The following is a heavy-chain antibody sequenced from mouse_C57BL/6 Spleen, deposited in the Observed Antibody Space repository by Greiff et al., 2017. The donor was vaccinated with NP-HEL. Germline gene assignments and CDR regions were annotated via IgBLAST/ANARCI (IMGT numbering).Heavy chain of an antibody. CDR2: ISYDGSN. D-gene: IGHD2-3*01. Sequence: ESGPGLVKPSQSLSLTCSVTGYSITSGYYWNWIRQFPGNKLEWMGYISYDGSNNYNPSLQNRISITRYTSKNQFFLKLNSVTTEDTATYYCARGDGYYQYYFDYWGQGTTLTVSS. V-gene: IGHV3-6*01. CDR3: ARGDGYYQYYFDY. J-gene: IGHJ2*01. CDR1: GYSITSGYY.